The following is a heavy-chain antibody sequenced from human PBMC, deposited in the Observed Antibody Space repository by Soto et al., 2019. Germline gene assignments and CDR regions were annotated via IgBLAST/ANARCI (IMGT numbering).Heavy chain of an antibody. CDR1: GYTFTSYA. D-gene: IGHD5-18*01. V-gene: IGHV1-3*01. CDR3: ARDPTHTWIQLWSYGMDV. Sequence: QVQLVQSGAEVKKPGASVKVSCKTSGYTFTSYAMHWVRQAPGQRLEWMGWINAGNGNTKYSQKFQGRVTITRDTSVSTAYMELSSLRSEDTAVYYCARDPTHTWIQLWSYGMDVWGQGTTVTVSS. J-gene: IGHJ6*02. CDR2: INAGNGNT.